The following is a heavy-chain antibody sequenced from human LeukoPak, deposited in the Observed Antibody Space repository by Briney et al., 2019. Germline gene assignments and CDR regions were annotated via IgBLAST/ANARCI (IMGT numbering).Heavy chain of an antibody. CDR2: ISGSGGST. CDR3: AREDPYSSSWSFDY. J-gene: IGHJ4*02. CDR1: GFTFSSYA. V-gene: IGHV3-23*01. Sequence: PGGSLRLSCAASGFTFSSYAMSWVRQAPGKGLEWVSAISGSGGSTYYADSVKGRFTISRDNSKNTVFLQMNSLRAEDTAVYYCAREDPYSSSWSFDYWGQGTLVTVSS. D-gene: IGHD6-13*01.